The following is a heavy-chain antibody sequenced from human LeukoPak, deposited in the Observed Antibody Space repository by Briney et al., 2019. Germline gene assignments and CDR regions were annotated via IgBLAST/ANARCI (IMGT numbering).Heavy chain of an antibody. CDR2: INSVGSST. V-gene: IGHV3-74*01. Sequence: GGSLRLSCAASGFTFSSYWMHWVRQAPGKGLVWVSRINSVGSSTSYADSVKGRFTISRDNAKNTLYLQMNSLRAEDTAVYYCARVGGFGGYYFDYWGQGTLVTVSS. CDR1: GFTFSSYW. J-gene: IGHJ4*02. CDR3: ARVGGFGGYYFDY. D-gene: IGHD3-10*01.